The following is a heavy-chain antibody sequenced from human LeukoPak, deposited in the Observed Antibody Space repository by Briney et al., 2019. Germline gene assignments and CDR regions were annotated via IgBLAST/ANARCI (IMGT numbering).Heavy chain of an antibody. D-gene: IGHD3-9*01. CDR3: ARDRPLYYDILTGRYTYYYYGMDV. CDR2: INSDGSST. V-gene: IGHV3-74*01. Sequence: GGSLRLSCAASGFTFSSYWMHWVRQAPGKGLVWVSRINSDGSSTSYADSVKGRFTISRDNAKNTLYLQMNSLRAEDTAVYYCARDRPLYYDILTGRYTYYYYGMDVWGQGTTVTVSS. CDR1: GFTFSSYW. J-gene: IGHJ6*02.